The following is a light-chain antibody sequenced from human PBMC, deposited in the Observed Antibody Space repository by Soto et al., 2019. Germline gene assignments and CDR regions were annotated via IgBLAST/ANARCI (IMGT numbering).Light chain of an antibody. CDR3: QQRGDWPPIT. CDR2: DAS. V-gene: IGKV3-11*01. Sequence: EIVLTQSPVTLSLSPGKSATLVCRASQSINNYLAWYQQKPGQAPRLLIYDASNRATGIPARFSGSGSGTDFTLTISSLEPEDFAVYYCQQRGDWPPITFGQGTRLEIK. J-gene: IGKJ5*01. CDR1: QSINNY.